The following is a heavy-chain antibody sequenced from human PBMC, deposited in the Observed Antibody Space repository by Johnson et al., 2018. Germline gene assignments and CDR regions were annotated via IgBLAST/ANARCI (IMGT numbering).Heavy chain of an antibody. D-gene: IGHD3-3*01. V-gene: IGHV3-9*01. CDR1: GFTFDDYA. CDR3: AKAPVGWLGEGAEYFQH. J-gene: IGHJ1*01. Sequence: VQLVQSGGGLVQPGRSXRLSCAASGFTFDDYAMHWVRPAPGKGLEWVSGISWNRGSIGYADSVKGRFTISRDHAKNSLYLQLNSPRAEDTALYYCAKAPVGWLGEGAEYFQHWGQGTLVTVSS. CDR2: ISWNRGSI.